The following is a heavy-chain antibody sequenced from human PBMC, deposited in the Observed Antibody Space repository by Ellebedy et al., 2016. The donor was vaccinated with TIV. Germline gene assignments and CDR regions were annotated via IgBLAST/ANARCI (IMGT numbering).Heavy chain of an antibody. J-gene: IGHJ4*02. V-gene: IGHV4-59*01. D-gene: IGHD6-19*01. CDR2: IYSSGSG. CDR3: ARSGGWYTPYDY. Sequence: MPSETLSLTCTLSGDSISGYYWSWIRHPPGNGLEWIGYIYSSGSGEYNPSLKSRVTMSVDTSRGQFSLRLNSVTAADTAVYYCARSGGWYTPYDYWGQGTLVTVSS. CDR1: GDSISGYY.